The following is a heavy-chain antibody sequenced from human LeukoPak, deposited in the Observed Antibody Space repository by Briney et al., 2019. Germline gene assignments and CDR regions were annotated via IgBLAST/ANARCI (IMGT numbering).Heavy chain of an antibody. Sequence: PSETLSLTCTVSDYSISSGYYWSWIRQPPGKGLEWIGYIYYSGSTNYNPSLKSRVTISVDTSKNQFSLKLSSVTAADTAVYYCARTTEGGYTYDYFYYYYMDVWGKGTTVTISS. CDR2: IYYSGST. D-gene: IGHD5-18*01. CDR1: DYSISSGYY. V-gene: IGHV4-61*01. J-gene: IGHJ6*03. CDR3: ARTTEGGYTYDYFYYYYMDV.